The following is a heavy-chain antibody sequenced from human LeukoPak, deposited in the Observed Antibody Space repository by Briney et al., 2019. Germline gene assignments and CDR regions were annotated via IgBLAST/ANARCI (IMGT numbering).Heavy chain of an antibody. Sequence: GGSLRLSCAASGVTCSSYEMNWVRRAPGKGLEWISYISSSGGTIYYADSVKGRFTTSRDNTNNTPTFQLNSRRTETTTAIYYARDVVPIDHWGQGTLVTVSS. V-gene: IGHV3-48*03. CDR3: ARDVVPIDH. CDR1: GVTCSSYE. J-gene: IGHJ4*02. CDR2: ISSSGGTI.